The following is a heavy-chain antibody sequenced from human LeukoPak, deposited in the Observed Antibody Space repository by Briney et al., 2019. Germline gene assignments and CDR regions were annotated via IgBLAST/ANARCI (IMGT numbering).Heavy chain of an antibody. V-gene: IGHV1-69*13. CDR2: IIPIFGTA. D-gene: IGHD6-19*01. CDR1: GGTFSSYA. J-gene: IGHJ6*02. CDR3: ARGRGIAVAGTSRYYGMDV. Sequence: EASVKVSCKASGGTFSSYAISWVRQAPGQGLEWMGGIIPIFGTANYAQKFQGRVTITADESTSTAYMELSSLRSEDTAVYYCARGRGIAVAGTSRYYGMDVWGQGTTVTVSS.